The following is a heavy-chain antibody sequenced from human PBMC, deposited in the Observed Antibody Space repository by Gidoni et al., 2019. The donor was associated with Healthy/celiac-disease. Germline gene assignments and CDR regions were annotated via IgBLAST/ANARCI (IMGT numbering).Heavy chain of an antibody. V-gene: IGHV3-30-3*01. CDR2: ISYDGSNK. CDR1: GFTFRSYA. Sequence: QVQLVASVGGGVHPGRFLRLPCAASGFTFRSYAMHWVRQAPGKGLDWVAVISYDGSNKYYADSVKGRFTISRDNSKNTLYLQMNSLRAEDTAVYYCARDRYSGYGMGLDYWGQGTLVTVSS. J-gene: IGHJ4*02. D-gene: IGHD5-12*01. CDR3: ARDRYSGYGMGLDY.